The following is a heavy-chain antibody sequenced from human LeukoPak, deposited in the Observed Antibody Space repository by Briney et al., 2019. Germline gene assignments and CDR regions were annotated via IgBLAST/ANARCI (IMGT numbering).Heavy chain of an antibody. CDR2: IYYSGST. CDR1: GGSISSGGYY. CDR3: ASADYDMAFDI. D-gene: IGHD3-9*01. J-gene: IGHJ3*02. Sequence: SETLSLTCTVSGGSISSGGYYWSWIRQHPGKGLEWIGYIYYSGSTDYNPSLKSRFTMSVDTSKNQFSLKLSSVTAADTAVYYCASADYDMAFDIWGQGTIVTVSS. V-gene: IGHV4-31*03.